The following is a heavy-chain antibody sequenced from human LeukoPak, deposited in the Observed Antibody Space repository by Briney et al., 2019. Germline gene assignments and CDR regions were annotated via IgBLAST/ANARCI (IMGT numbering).Heavy chain of an antibody. V-gene: IGHV1-46*01. D-gene: IGHD2-2*01. CDR1: GYTFTSYY. J-gene: IGHJ6*03. CDR2: INPSGGST. CDR3: ARDLGDIVVVPAATIVDEYYYYYYMDV. Sequence: ASVKVSCKASGYTFTSYYMHWVRQAPGQGLEWMGIINPSGGSTSYAQKFQGRVTMTRDTSTSTVYMELSSLRSEDTAVYYCARDLGDIVVVPAATIVDEYYYYYYMDVWGKGTTVTVSS.